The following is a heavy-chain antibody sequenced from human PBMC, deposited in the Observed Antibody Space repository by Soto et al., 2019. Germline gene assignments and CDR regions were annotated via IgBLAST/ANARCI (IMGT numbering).Heavy chain of an antibody. Sequence: EKGLEWMGGFDPEDGETIYAQKFQGRVTMTEDTSTDTAYMELSSLRSEDTAVYYCATLSFGEFNDAFAIWVQGTMVTVSS. D-gene: IGHD3-10*01. CDR2: FDPEDGET. CDR3: ATLSFGEFNDAFAI. J-gene: IGHJ3*02. V-gene: IGHV1-24*01.